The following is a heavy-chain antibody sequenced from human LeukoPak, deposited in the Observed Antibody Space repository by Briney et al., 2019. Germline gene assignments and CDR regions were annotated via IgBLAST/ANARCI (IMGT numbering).Heavy chain of an antibody. CDR2: ISADGSTT. CDR1: GFTFSSYW. CDR3: ARDTGEMFDP. Sequence: GGSLRLSCTASGFTFSSYWMHWIRQAPGKGLVWVALISADGSTTMYADSVKGRLTISRDNAKNTLYLRMNSLRVDDTAVYYCARDTGEMFDPWGQGTLVTVSS. V-gene: IGHV3-74*03. J-gene: IGHJ5*02. D-gene: IGHD3-16*01.